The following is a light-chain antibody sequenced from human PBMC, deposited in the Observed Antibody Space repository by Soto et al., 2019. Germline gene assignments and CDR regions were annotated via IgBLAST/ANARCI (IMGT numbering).Light chain of an antibody. CDR2: GAS. J-gene: IGKJ1*01. CDR1: QSVSSSY. V-gene: IGKV3-20*01. CDR3: QRYGDSHQT. Sequence: EIVLTQAPGTLSLSPGERATLSCRASQSVSSSYLAWYQQKPGQAPRLLIYGASNRATAIPDRFSGSGFGTDFTLTITRLEPEDFAVYYCQRYGDSHQTFGPGTNVDIK.